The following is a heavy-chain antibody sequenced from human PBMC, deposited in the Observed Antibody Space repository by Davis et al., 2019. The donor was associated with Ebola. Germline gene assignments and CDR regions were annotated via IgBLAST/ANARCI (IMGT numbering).Heavy chain of an antibody. CDR2: MNPNSGNT. D-gene: IGHD3-9*01. V-gene: IGHV1-8*01. CDR3: ARGRDILTGYYNGLWDD. J-gene: IGHJ4*02. CDR1: GYTFTSYD. Sequence: ASVKVSCKASGYTFTSYDINWVRQATGQGLEWMGWMNPNSGNTGYAQKFQGRVTMTRNTSISTAYMELSSLRSEDTAVYYCARGRDILTGYYNGLWDDWGQGTLVTVSS.